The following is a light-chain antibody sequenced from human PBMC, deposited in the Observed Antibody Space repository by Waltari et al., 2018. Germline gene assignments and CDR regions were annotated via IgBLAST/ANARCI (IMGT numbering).Light chain of an antibody. V-gene: IGLV3-1*01. CDR1: HLGNKY. CDR2: QDN. Sequence: SYELTQPPSVSVAPGQTATITCSGNHLGNKYAYWYQQKPGQSPVLVIYQDNKRPSGIPDRFSGSNSGNTATLTISGTQAMDEATYFCQAWDTTTVVFGGGTKLTVL. J-gene: IGLJ2*01. CDR3: QAWDTTTVV.